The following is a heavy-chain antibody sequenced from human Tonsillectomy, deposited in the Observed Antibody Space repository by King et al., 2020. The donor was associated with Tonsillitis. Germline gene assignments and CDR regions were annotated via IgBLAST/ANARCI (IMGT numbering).Heavy chain of an antibody. CDR3: GRGPTRTTQIQLNFDY. CDR1: GYTFNIYG. CDR2: ISAFTGNT. J-gene: IGHJ4*02. D-gene: IGHD4-11*01. Sequence: QLVQSGAEVKKPGASVKVSCKASGYTFNIYGINWVRQAPGQGLEWMGWISAFTGNTDYAQKFQDRVTMTTDTSTSTAYLELRSLRSDDTAVYYCGRGPTRTTQIQLNFDYWGQGTLVTVSS. V-gene: IGHV1-18*01.